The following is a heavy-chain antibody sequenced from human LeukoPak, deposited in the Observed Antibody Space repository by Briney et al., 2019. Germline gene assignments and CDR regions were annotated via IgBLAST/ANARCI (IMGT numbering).Heavy chain of an antibody. CDR3: ARGPSYCGSNCYYYFEY. CDR1: GFIFSSYA. CDR2: IKQDGSEK. D-gene: IGHD2-21*01. V-gene: IGHV3-7*01. J-gene: IGHJ4*02. Sequence: GGSLRLSCAASGFIFSSYAMSWVRQAPGKGLEWVANIKQDGSEKYYVDSVKGRFTISRDNAKNSLYLQMNSLRAEDTAVYYCARGPSYCGSNCYYYFEYWGQGTLVTVSS.